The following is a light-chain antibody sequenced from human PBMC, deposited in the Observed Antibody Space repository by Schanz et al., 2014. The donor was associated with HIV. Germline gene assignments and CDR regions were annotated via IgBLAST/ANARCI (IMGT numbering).Light chain of an antibody. CDR1: QTITSNF. CDR3: QQYGSS. CDR2: GAS. Sequence: EIVLTQSPGTLSLFPGERAALSCRASQTITSNFLAWNQQRPGQAPRLLIYGASNSATGIPGRFSGSGSGTEFTRTVSSLQSEDYAGYYCQQYGSSFGPGTKVEIK. J-gene: IGKJ3*01. V-gene: IGKV3-20*01.